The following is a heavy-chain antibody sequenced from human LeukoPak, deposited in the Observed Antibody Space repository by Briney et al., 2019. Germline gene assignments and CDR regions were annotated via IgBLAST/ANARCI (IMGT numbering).Heavy chain of an antibody. CDR2: IRYDGSNK. D-gene: IGHD6-6*01. J-gene: IGHJ4*02. CDR1: GFTFSSYA. V-gene: IGHV3-30*04. Sequence: PGRSLRLSCAASGFTFSSYAMHWVRQAPGKGLEWVAFIRYDGSNKYYADSVKGRFTISRDNSKNTLYLQMNSLRAEDTAVYYCARDLEEYSSSVDYWGQGTLVTVSS. CDR3: ARDLEEYSSSVDY.